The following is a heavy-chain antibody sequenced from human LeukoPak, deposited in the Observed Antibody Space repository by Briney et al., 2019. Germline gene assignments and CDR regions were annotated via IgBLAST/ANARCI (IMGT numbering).Heavy chain of an antibody. CDR2: ISYDGSNK. J-gene: IGHJ4*02. D-gene: IGHD3-22*01. CDR3: ARDSSGSPVN. Sequence: GGSLRLSCAASGFTFSSYAMHWVRQAPGKGLECVAVISYDGSNKYYADSVKGRFTISRDNSKNTLYLQMNSLRAEDTAVYYCARDSSGSPVNWGQGTLVTVSS. V-gene: IGHV3-30*01. CDR1: GFTFSSYA.